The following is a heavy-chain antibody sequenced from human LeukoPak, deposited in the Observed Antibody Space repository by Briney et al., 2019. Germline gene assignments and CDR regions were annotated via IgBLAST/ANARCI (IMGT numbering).Heavy chain of an antibody. CDR2: INPNSGGT. J-gene: IGHJ6*02. CDR3: ARVVGATDYYYYYGMDV. CDR1: GGTFSSYA. D-gene: IGHD1-26*01. V-gene: IGHV1-2*02. Sequence: GSSVKVSCKASGGTFSSYAISWVRQAPGQGLEWMGWINPNSGGTNYAQKFQGRVTMTRDTSISTAYMELSRLRSDDTAVYYCARVVGATDYYYYYGMDVWGQGTTVTVSS.